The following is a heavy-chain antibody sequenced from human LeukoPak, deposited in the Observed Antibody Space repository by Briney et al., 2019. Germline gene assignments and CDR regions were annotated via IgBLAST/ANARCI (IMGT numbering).Heavy chain of an antibody. CDR3: ARGNYHGLDV. V-gene: IGHV3-74*01. CDR2: IKKDGTST. Sequence: GGSLRLSCAGSGFTFSSYWIHWVRQAPGKGLVWLSRIKKDGTSTSYADSVQGRFTISRDNAKNTVYVQMSSLRAEDTAVYHCARGNYHGLDVWGQGTTVTVSS. J-gene: IGHJ6*02. CDR1: GFTFSSYW.